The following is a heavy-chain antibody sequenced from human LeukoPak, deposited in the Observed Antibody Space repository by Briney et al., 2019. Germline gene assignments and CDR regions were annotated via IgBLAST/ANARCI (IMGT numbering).Heavy chain of an antibody. V-gene: IGHV4-34*01. CDR3: ARGFFGVLDY. J-gene: IGHJ4*02. D-gene: IGHD3-3*01. CDR1: GGSFSGYY. CDR2: INHSGST. Sequence: MASETLSLTCAVYGGSFSGYYWSWIRQPPGKGLEWIGEINHSGSTNYNPSLKSRVTISVDTSKNQFSLKLSSVTAADTAVYYYARGFFGVLDYWGQGTLVTVSS.